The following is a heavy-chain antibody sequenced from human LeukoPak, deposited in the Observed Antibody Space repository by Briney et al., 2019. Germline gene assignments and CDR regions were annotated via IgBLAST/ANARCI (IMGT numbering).Heavy chain of an antibody. J-gene: IGHJ4*02. V-gene: IGHV3-48*01. CDR1: GFTFSSYS. D-gene: IGHD1-26*01. CDR2: ISSSSSTI. Sequence: GGSLRLSCAASGFTFSSYSMTWVRQAPGKGLEWVSYISSSSSTIYYADSVKGRFTISRDNSQNTLDLQMNSLRAEDTAVYYCARDLSERYSTDYWGQGTLVTVSS. CDR3: ARDLSERYSTDY.